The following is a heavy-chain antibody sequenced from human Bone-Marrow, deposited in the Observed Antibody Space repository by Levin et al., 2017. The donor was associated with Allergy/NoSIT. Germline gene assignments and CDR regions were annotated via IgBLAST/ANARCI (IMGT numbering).Heavy chain of an antibody. CDR2: IFHTGST. Sequence: SQTLSLTCAVSGSSISSGYFWGWVRQPPGKGLEWIASIFHTGSTYYNPSLTSRVTIRVDTSKNEFSLTMTSVRASDTALYYCVNWVYRHGWSAAMDVWRQGTTVTVSS. D-gene: IGHD6-19*01. V-gene: IGHV4-38-2*01. CDR3: VNWVYRHGWSAAMDV. CDR1: GSSISSGYF. J-gene: IGHJ6*02.